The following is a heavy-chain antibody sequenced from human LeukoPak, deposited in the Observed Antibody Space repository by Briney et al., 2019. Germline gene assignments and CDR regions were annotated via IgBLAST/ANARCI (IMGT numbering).Heavy chain of an antibody. CDR2: ISGSGGST. Sequence: GSLRLSCAASGFTFSSYAMSWVRQAPGKGLEWVSAISGSGGSTYYADSVKGRFTISRDNSKDTLYLQMNSLRAEDTAVYYCAKSPDYGDFLYFDYWGQGTLVTVSS. CDR3: AKSPDYGDFLYFDY. CDR1: GFTFSSYA. D-gene: IGHD4-17*01. J-gene: IGHJ4*02. V-gene: IGHV3-23*01.